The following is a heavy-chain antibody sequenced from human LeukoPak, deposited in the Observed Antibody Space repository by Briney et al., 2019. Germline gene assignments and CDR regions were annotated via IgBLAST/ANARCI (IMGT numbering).Heavy chain of an antibody. V-gene: IGHV3-30-3*01. Sequence: GGSLRLSCAASGFTFSSYAVHWVRQAPGKGLEWVAVISHDGSKKYYADFVKGRFTISRDNSKNTLYLHMNSLIPEDTAVYFCAKDWKFYYVSGSFFPDNWGQGTLVTVSS. CDR1: GFTFSSYA. J-gene: IGHJ4*02. CDR3: AKDWKFYYVSGSFFPDN. CDR2: ISHDGSKK. D-gene: IGHD3-10*01.